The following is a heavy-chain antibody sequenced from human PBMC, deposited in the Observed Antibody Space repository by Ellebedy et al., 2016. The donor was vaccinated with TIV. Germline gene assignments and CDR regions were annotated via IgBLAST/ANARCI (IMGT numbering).Heavy chain of an antibody. CDR3: ARAPTAIFAHFYYYYYYMDV. J-gene: IGHJ6*03. CDR1: GITFDDYA. D-gene: IGHD2-21*02. CDR2: ISWRGHYI. V-gene: IGHV3-9*01. Sequence: GGSLRLSXAASGITFDDYAMHWVRQAPGKGLEWVSGISWRGHYIGYADSVRGRFTISRDNSKNTLYLQMTSLRAEDTAVYYCARAPTAIFAHFYYYYYYMDVWGKGTTVTVSS.